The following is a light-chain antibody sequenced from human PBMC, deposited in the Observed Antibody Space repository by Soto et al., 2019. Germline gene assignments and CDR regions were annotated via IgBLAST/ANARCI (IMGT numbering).Light chain of an antibody. V-gene: IGLV2-8*01. Sequence: QSALTQPPSASGSPGQSVTISCTGTSSDVGRYNYVSWYQQHPGKAPKLMIYEVSERPSGVPDRFSGSKSGDTASLTVSGLQAEDEAHYYCVSYAGGNKLVFGGGTKLTVL. J-gene: IGLJ3*02. CDR1: SSDVGRYNY. CDR2: EVS. CDR3: VSYAGGNKLV.